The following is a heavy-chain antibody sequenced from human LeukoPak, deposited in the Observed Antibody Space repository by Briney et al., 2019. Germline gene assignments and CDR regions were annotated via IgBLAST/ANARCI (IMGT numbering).Heavy chain of an antibody. D-gene: IGHD3-22*01. V-gene: IGHV4-59*01. CDR1: GYSITSAYY. Sequence: KPSETLSLTCTVSGYSITSAYYWSWIRQPPGKGLEWIGYFYYGGSTSYIPPLNYNPSLKSRLSISLDTSKNQFSLHLTSVTAADTAVYYCARGSAYYYDTSGPRFYYDYWGQGILVAISS. CDR2: FYYGGSTSYIPPL. J-gene: IGHJ4*02. CDR3: ARGSAYYYDTSGPRFYYDY.